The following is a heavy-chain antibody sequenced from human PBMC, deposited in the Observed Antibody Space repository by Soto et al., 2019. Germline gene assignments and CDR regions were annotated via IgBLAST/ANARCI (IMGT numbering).Heavy chain of an antibody. CDR2: ISGSGGGT. V-gene: IGHV3-23*01. D-gene: IGHD3-22*01. J-gene: IGHJ4*02. CDR3: AKGPTYYYDSSGYFDY. Sequence: SQRLSCAASGFTFSRYAMSWVRQAPGKGLEWVSAISGSGGGTYYADSVKGRFTISRDNSKNTLYLQMNSLRAEDTAVYYCAKGPTYYYDSSGYFDYWGQGTLVTVSS. CDR1: GFTFSRYA.